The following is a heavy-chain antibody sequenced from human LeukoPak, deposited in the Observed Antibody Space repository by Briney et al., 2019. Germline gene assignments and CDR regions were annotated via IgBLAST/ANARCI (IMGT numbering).Heavy chain of an antibody. Sequence: SETLSLTCADSGGSFSGYYWSWIRQPPGKGLEWIGEINHSGSTNYNPSLKSRVTISVDTSKNQFSLKLSSVTAADTAVYYCARRRVVVVAATIPSLKRYWYFDLWGRGTLVTVSS. J-gene: IGHJ2*01. V-gene: IGHV4-34*01. D-gene: IGHD2-15*01. CDR1: GGSFSGYY. CDR3: ARRRVVVVAATIPSLKRYWYFDL. CDR2: INHSGST.